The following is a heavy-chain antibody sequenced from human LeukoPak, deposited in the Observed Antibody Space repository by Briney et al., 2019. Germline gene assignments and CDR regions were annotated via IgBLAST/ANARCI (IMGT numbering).Heavy chain of an antibody. J-gene: IGHJ5*02. CDR3: ARDLGQYYDTSDNWFDP. Sequence: GGSLRLSCAASGFTFSSYWMSWVRQAPGKGLEWVANIKQDGSEKYYVDSVKGRFTISRDNAKNTLNLQMNRLRAEDTAVYYCARDLGQYYDTSDNWFDPWGQGTLVTVSS. V-gene: IGHV3-7*01. CDR1: GFTFSSYW. D-gene: IGHD3-22*01. CDR2: IKQDGSEK.